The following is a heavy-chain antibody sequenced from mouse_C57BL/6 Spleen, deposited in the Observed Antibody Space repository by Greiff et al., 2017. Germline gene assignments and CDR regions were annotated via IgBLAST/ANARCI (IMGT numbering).Heavy chain of an antibody. D-gene: IGHD1-1*01. V-gene: IGHV1-15*01. CDR2: IDPETGGT. J-gene: IGHJ2*01. CDR3: RALYYYGSSQYYFDY. CDR1: GYTFTDYE. Sequence: VQLQQSGAELVRPGASVTLSCKASGYTFTDYEMHWVKQTPVHGLEWIGAIDPETGGTAYNQKFKGKAILTADKSSSTAYMELRSLTSEDSAVYYCRALYYYGSSQYYFDYWGQGTTLTVSS.